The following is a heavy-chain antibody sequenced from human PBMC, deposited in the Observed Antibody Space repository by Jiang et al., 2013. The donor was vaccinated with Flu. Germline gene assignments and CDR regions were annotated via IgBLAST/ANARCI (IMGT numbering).Heavy chain of an antibody. V-gene: IGHV1-69*04. CDR1: GGTFSSYA. D-gene: IGHD5-24*01. J-gene: IGHJ2*01. CDR2: IIPILGIA. Sequence: GAEVKKPGSSVKVSRKASGGTFSSYAISWVRQAPGQGLEWMGRIIPILGIANYAQKFQGRVTITADKSTSTAYMELSSLRSEDTAVYYCARDLGEMATITGYYWYFDLWGRGTLVTVSS. CDR3: ARDLGEMATITGYYWYFDL.